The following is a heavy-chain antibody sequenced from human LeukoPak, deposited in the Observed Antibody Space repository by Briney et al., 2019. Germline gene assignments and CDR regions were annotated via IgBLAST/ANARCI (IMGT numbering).Heavy chain of an antibody. J-gene: IGHJ3*02. D-gene: IGHD3-22*01. CDR2: IYHSGST. Sequence: PETLSLTCAVSGYSISSGYYWGWIRQPPGKGLEWIGSIYHSGSTYYNPSLKSRVTISVDTSKNQFSLKLSSVTAADTAVYYCARQGLYYYDSSGPDAFDIWGQGTMVTVSS. CDR3: ARQGLYYYDSSGPDAFDI. CDR1: GYSISSGYY. V-gene: IGHV4-38-2*01.